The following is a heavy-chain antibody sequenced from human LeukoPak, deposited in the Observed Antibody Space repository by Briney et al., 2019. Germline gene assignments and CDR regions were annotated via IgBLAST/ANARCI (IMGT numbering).Heavy chain of an antibody. Sequence: GGSLRLPCAASGFTFSSYEMNWVRQAPGKGLEWVSSISSSSSYIYYADSVKGRFTISRDNAKNSLYLQMNSLRAEDTAVYYCARVQGYDSPFDYWGQGTLVTVSS. J-gene: IGHJ4*02. CDR3: ARVQGYDSPFDY. CDR2: ISSSSSYI. V-gene: IGHV3-21*01. CDR1: GFTFSSYE. D-gene: IGHD3-22*01.